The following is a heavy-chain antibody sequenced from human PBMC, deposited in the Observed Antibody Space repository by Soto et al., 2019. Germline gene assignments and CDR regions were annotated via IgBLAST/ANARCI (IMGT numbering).Heavy chain of an antibody. CDR3: ARAALGGDSWYFDL. V-gene: IGHV3-21*01. D-gene: IGHD2-21*01. CDR1: GFTFSSYQ. Sequence: EVQLVESGGGLVKPGGSLRLSCAASGFTFSSYQMNWVRQAPGKGLEWVSSISSSSNYIYYADSVKGRFTISRDNAKNSRFLQMNSLGAEDTAVNYCARAALGGDSWYFDLWGRGTLVTVSS. J-gene: IGHJ2*01. CDR2: ISSSSNYI.